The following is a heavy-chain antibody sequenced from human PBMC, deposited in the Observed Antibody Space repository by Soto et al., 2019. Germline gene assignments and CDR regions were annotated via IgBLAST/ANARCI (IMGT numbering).Heavy chain of an antibody. V-gene: IGHV1-18*01. CDR1: GYTFTSYG. CDR3: ARDGYTLYSYGYSQFDY. Sequence: AASVKVSCKASGYTFTSYGISWVRQAPGQGLEWMGWISAYNGNTNYAQKLQGRVTMTTDTSTSTAYMELRSLRSDDTAVYYCARDGYTLYSYGYSQFDYWGQGNLVTVSS. J-gene: IGHJ4*02. D-gene: IGHD5-18*01. CDR2: ISAYNGNT.